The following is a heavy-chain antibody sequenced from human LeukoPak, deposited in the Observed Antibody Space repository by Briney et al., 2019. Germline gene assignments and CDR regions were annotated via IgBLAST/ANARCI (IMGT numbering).Heavy chain of an antibody. CDR3: ARAFDWSTKNFDY. CDR2: IYYSGST. CDR1: GGSISSSSYY. Sequence: SETLSLTCTVSGGSISSSSYYWGWIRQPPGKGLEWIGSIYYSGSTYYNPSLKSRVTISVDTSKNQFSLQLNSVTPEDTAVYYCARAFDWSTKNFDYWGQGTLVTVSS. D-gene: IGHD3-9*01. J-gene: IGHJ4*02. V-gene: IGHV4-39*01.